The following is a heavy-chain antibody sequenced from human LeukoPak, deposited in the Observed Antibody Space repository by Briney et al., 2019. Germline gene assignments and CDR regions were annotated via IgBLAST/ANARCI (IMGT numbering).Heavy chain of an antibody. CDR2: ISSSSSTI. CDR1: GFTFSSYS. J-gene: IGHJ6*03. CDR3: ARAGTTPYYYYYYMDV. V-gene: IGHV3-48*01. Sequence: PGGSLRLSCAASGFTFSSYSMNWVRQAPGKGLEWVSYISSSSSTIYYADSVKGRFTISRDNAKNSLYLQMNSLRAEDTAVYYCARAGTTPYYYYYYMDVWGKGTTVTVSS. D-gene: IGHD1-7*01.